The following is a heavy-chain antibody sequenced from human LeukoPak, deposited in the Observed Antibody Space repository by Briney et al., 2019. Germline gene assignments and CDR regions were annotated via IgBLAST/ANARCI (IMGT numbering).Heavy chain of an antibody. CDR3: SRGSGWLSVY. D-gene: IGHD6-19*01. CDR2: ISGGTT. CDR1: GFTFGDYL. Sequence: GGSPRLSCTASGFTFGDYLMSWFRQAPGKGLEWIGFISGGTTEYAASVKGRFTISRDDSTSIAYLQMNSLTTEDTAVYYCSRGSGWLSVYWGQGTLVTVSS. V-gene: IGHV3-49*03. J-gene: IGHJ4*02.